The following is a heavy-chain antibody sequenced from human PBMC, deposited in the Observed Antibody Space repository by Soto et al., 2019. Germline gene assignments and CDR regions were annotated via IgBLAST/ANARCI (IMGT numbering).Heavy chain of an antibody. V-gene: IGHV3-23*01. CDR2: ISDSADSA. Sequence: GGSLRIAGAACGCLFRIYALSRVCQFPGKGLEWVSTISDSADSAYYADSVRGRFTISRGNSKNTLYLQMNSLRPEDTAVYYCAQLLVGPYAFEFWGQGTSVTVSS. D-gene: IGHD2-2*01. J-gene: IGHJ3*01. CDR1: GCLFRIYA. CDR3: AQLLVGPYAFEF.